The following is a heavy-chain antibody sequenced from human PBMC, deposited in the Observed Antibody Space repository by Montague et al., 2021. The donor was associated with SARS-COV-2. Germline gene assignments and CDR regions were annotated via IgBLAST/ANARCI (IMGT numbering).Heavy chain of an antibody. V-gene: IGHV4-59*01. CDR1: GGSISSYY. CDR3: ARDWGDDGDYVTRGAFDI. Sequence: SETLSLTCTVSGGSISSYYWSWILQHPGKELEWIVYIYYSGSTNYNPSLKSRVTISVDTSTNQLSLKLSSVTAADTAAYYCARDWGDDGDYVTRGAFDIWGQGTMVTVSS. CDR2: IYYSGST. J-gene: IGHJ3*02. D-gene: IGHD4-17*01.